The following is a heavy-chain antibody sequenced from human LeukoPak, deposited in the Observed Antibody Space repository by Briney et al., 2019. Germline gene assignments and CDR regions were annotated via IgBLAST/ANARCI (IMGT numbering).Heavy chain of an antibody. D-gene: IGHD6-13*01. CDR3: ARDLSSSQTYCAFDI. J-gene: IGHJ3*02. CDR2: INPRGGTT. Sequence: ASAKVSCKVSGYTFTSYYMHWVRQAPGQGLEWMGIINPRGGTTTYAQNFQGRVTMTRDTSTSTVYMELSNLRSEDTAVYYCARDLSSSQTYCAFDIWGQGTMVTVSS. CDR1: GYTFTSYY. V-gene: IGHV1-46*01.